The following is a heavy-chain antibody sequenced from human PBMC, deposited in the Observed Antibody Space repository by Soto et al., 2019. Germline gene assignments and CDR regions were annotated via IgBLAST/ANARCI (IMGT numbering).Heavy chain of an antibody. CDR1: GFTFSSYW. Sequence: EVQLVESGGGLVQPGGSLRLACAASGFTFSSYWMHWVRQAPGKGLVWISRIIRDVSSTNYADSVKGRFTISRDNAKNTLYLEINSLRADDTAVYFCGRGGSGIYGMDIWGQGTTVIVSS. D-gene: IGHD6-13*01. CDR2: IIRDVSST. V-gene: IGHV3-74*01. J-gene: IGHJ6*02. CDR3: GRGGSGIYGMDI.